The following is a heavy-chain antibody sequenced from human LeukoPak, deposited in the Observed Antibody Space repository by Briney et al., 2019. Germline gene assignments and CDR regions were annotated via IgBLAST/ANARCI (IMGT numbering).Heavy chain of an antibody. J-gene: IGHJ4*02. D-gene: IGHD1-26*01. V-gene: IGHV4-59*01. CDR3: ARSGTYYPDY. CDR1: GGSIGSYY. CDR2: IYSSGST. Sequence: SETLSLTCTVSGGSIGSYYWSWIRQPPGKGLEWIGHIYSSGSTNYNPSLKSRVTISVDTSRNQFSLNLRSVTAADTAVYYCARSGTYYPDYWGQGTLVTISS.